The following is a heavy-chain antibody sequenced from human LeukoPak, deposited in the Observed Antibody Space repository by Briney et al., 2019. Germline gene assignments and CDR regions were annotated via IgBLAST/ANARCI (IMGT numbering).Heavy chain of an antibody. D-gene: IGHD2-2*01. CDR1: GYSFTNYW. CDR2: IYPGDSGT. V-gene: IGHV5-51*01. J-gene: IGHJ4*02. CDR3: ASPYPREYCSTSSCYFNY. Sequence: GESLKISCKASGYSFTNYWIGWVRQMPGKRLEWMGIIYPGDSGTRYSPSFQGQVIISADKSISTAYLQWSSLKASDTAMYYCASPYPREYCSTSSCYFNYWGQGTLVTVSS.